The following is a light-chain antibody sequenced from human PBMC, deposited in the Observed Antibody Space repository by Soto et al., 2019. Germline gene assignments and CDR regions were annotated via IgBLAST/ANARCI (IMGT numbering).Light chain of an antibody. V-gene: IGKV3-20*01. CDR3: QQYGSSPPSST. CDR2: GAS. Sequence: EIVLTQSPGTLSWSPGERATLSCRASQRVSSGYLAWYQQKPGQAPRLLIYGASNRATDIPDRFSGRGSETDFTLTISRLEPEDFAVYYCQQYGSSPPSSTFGQGTRLEIK. CDR1: QRVSSGY. J-gene: IGKJ5*01.